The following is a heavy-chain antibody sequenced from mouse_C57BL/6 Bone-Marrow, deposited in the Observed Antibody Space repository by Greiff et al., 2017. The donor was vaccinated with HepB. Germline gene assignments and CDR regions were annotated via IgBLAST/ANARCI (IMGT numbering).Heavy chain of an antibody. D-gene: IGHD3-2*02. V-gene: IGHV5-4*03. Sequence: EVKVVESGGGLVKPGGSLKLSCAASGFTFSSYAMSWVRQTPEKRLEWVATISDGGSYTYYPDNVKGRFTISRDNAKNNLYLQMSHLKSEDTAIYYCARGRQLRPFFDYWGQGTTLTVSS. CDR3: ARGRQLRPFFDY. CDR2: ISDGGSYT. J-gene: IGHJ2*01. CDR1: GFTFSSYA.